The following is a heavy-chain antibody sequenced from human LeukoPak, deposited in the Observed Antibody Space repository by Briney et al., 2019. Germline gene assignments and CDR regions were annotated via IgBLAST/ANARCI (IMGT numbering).Heavy chain of an antibody. D-gene: IGHD3-10*01. J-gene: IGHJ6*02. V-gene: IGHV1-2*02. CDR2: INPNSGGT. CDR1: GYTLASYG. CDR3: ARVGLHAYYYYGMDV. Sequence: ASVKVSCKASGYTLASYGISWVRQAPGQGLEWMGWINPNSGGTNYAQKFQGRVTMTRDTSISTAYMELSRLRSDDTAVYYCARVGLHAYYYYGMDVWGQGTTVTVSS.